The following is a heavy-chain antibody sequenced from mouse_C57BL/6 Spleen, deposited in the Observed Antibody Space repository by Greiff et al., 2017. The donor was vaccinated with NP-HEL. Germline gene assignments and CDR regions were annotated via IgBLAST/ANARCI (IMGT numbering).Heavy chain of an antibody. CDR1: GFTFSSYA. D-gene: IGHD4-1*01. V-gene: IGHV5-4*01. CDR2: ISDGGSYT. Sequence: EVQLVESGGGLVKPGGSLKLSCAASGFTFSSYAMSWVRQTPEKRLEWVATISDGGSYTYYPDNVKGRFTISRDNAKNNLYLQMSHLKSEDTAMYYCARDRELTGTFAYWGQGTLVTVSA. CDR3: ARDRELTGTFAY. J-gene: IGHJ3*01.